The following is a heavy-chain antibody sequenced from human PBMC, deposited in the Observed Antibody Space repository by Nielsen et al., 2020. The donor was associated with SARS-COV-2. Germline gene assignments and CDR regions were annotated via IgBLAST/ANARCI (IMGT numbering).Heavy chain of an antibody. Sequence: GESLKISCAASGFTFDDYGMSWVRQAPGKGLEWVSGINWNGGSTGYADSVKGRFTISRDNAKNSLYLQMNSLRAEDTALYYCAKDLLAVAVPYWGQGTLVTVSS. D-gene: IGHD6-19*01. J-gene: IGHJ4*02. V-gene: IGHV3-20*04. CDR2: INWNGGST. CDR3: AKDLLAVAVPY. CDR1: GFTFDDYG.